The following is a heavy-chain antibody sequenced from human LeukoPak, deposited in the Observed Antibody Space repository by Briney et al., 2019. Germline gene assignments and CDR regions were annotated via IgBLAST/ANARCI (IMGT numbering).Heavy chain of an antibody. Sequence: ASVKVSCKASGYTFTSYAMHWVRQAPGQRLEWMGWINAGNGNTKYSQKFQGRVTITRDTSASTAYMELSSLRSEDTAVYYCASSIAAASTRIISPTNINWFDPWGQGTLVTVSS. D-gene: IGHD6-13*01. V-gene: IGHV1-3*01. J-gene: IGHJ5*02. CDR1: GYTFTSYA. CDR2: INAGNGNT. CDR3: ASSIAAASTRIISPTNINWFDP.